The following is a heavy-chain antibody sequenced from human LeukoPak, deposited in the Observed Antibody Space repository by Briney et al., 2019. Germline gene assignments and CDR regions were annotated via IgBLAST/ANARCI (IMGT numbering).Heavy chain of an antibody. CDR2: ISSGGSAM. CDR1: GFTFSSYS. Sequence: PGGSLRLSCAASGFTFSSYSMNWVRQAPGKGLEWVSYISSGGSAMFYADSVKGRFTISRDNAKNSLYLQVNSLRDEDTAVYYCARDRTKVAGTGNYFDYWGQGTLVTVSS. D-gene: IGHD6-19*01. J-gene: IGHJ4*02. CDR3: ARDRTKVAGTGNYFDY. V-gene: IGHV3-48*02.